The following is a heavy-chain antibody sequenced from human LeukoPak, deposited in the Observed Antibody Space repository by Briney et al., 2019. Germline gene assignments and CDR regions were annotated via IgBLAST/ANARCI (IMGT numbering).Heavy chain of an antibody. J-gene: IGHJ4*02. CDR2: IYYSGST. CDR1: GGSISSYY. CDR3: ARTNYDSSGYYYGY. Sequence: SETLSLTCTVSGGSISSYYWSWIRQPAGKGLEWIGYIYYSGSTNYNPSLKSRVTISVDTSKNQFSLKLSSVTAADTAVYYCARTNYDSSGYYYGYWGQGTLVTVSS. V-gene: IGHV4-59*08. D-gene: IGHD3-22*01.